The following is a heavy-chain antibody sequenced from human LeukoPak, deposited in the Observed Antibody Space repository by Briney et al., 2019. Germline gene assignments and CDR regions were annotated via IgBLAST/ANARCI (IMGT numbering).Heavy chain of an antibody. J-gene: IGHJ3*01. CDR2: ISSSSSNI. D-gene: IGHD2-2*01. V-gene: IGHV3-48*01. CDR3: ARSRYCSSTSCPPEV. CDR1: GFTFSSYS. Sequence: GGSLRLSCAASGFTFSSYSMNWVRQAPGKGLEWVSYISSSSSNIYYADSVKGRFTISRDNAKNSLYLQMNSLRAEDTAVYYCARSRYCSSTSCPPEVWGQGTMVTVSS.